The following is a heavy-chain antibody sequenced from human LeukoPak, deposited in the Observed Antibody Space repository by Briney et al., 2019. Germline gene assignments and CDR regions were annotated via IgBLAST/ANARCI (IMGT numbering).Heavy chain of an antibody. Sequence: PGGSLRLSCAASGFTFSSYGMHWVRQAPGKGLEWVAVISYDGSNKYYADSVKGRFTISRDNSKNTLYLQMGSLRAEDTAVYYCARDGIATNDYWGQGILVTVSS. J-gene: IGHJ4*02. CDR1: GFTFSSYG. D-gene: IGHD5-24*01. CDR3: ARDGIATNDY. V-gene: IGHV3-30*03. CDR2: ISYDGSNK.